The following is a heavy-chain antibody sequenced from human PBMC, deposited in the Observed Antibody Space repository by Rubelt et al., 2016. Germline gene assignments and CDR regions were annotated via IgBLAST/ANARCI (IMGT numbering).Heavy chain of an antibody. CDR2: ISKHGEYT. CDR3: ASDLQGVGALDY. Sequence: ESGGGLVQPGGSLRLSCTASGLIFTDYWFHWVRQAPGKGLVWVSHISKHGEYTAYADSVKGRFTISRANARNTLYLQVNSLTVEDTAVSFCASDLQGVGALDYWGRGTLVTVAS. J-gene: IGHJ4*02. CDR1: GLIFTDYW. V-gene: IGHV3-74*01. D-gene: IGHD1-26*01.